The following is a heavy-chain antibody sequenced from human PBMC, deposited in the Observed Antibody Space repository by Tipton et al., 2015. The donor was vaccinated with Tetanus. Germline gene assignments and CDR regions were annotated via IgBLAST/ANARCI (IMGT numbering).Heavy chain of an antibody. CDR2: VYFSGST. J-gene: IGHJ5*02. D-gene: IGHD6-19*01. CDR1: GDSVSSSRYY. V-gene: IGHV4-39*01. CDR3: VRSSPIRVADKWGVDWFDP. Sequence: TLSLTCTVSGDSVSSSRYYWGWVRQPPGKGLEWIGSVYFSGSTYHSPSLKSRVTMSVDTSKNQFSLRLDSVTATDTAIYYCVRSSPIRVADKWGVDWFDPWGQGTLVTVSS.